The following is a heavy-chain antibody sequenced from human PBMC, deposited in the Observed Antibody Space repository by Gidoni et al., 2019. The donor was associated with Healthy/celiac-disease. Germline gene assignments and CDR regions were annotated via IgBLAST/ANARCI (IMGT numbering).Heavy chain of an antibody. V-gene: IGHV3-23*01. Sequence: EVQLLESGGGLVQPGGSLRLSCAASGFTFSSYAMSWVRQAPGKGLEWVSAISGSGGSTYYADSVKGRFTISRDNSKNTLYLQMNSLRAEDTAVYYCAKTAYDSSGYYLGAYYWGQGTLVTVS. D-gene: IGHD3-22*01. CDR1: GFTFSSYA. J-gene: IGHJ4*02. CDR3: AKTAYDSSGYYLGAYY. CDR2: ISGSGGST.